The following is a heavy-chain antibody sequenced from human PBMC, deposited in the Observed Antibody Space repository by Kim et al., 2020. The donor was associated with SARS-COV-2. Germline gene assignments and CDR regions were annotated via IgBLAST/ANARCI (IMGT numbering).Heavy chain of an antibody. J-gene: IGHJ3*02. D-gene: IGHD3-10*01. CDR3: ARLITMVRGVIIIDAFDI. Sequence: KSRVTISVDTSKNQFSLKLSSVTAAETAVYYCARLITMVRGVIIIDAFDIWGQGTMVTVSS. V-gene: IGHV4-59*01.